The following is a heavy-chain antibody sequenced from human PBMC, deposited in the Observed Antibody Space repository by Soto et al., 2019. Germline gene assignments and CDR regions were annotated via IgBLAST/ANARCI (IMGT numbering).Heavy chain of an antibody. J-gene: IGHJ6*02. CDR3: ARGIEYSYGMDV. D-gene: IGHD1-26*01. Sequence: LRLSCAASGFTFSSYSMNWVRQAPGKGLEWVSYISSSSSTIYYADSVKGRFTISRDNAKNSLYLQMNSLRDEDTAVYYCARGIEYSYGMDVWGQGTTVTVYS. CDR1: GFTFSSYS. V-gene: IGHV3-48*02. CDR2: ISSSSSTI.